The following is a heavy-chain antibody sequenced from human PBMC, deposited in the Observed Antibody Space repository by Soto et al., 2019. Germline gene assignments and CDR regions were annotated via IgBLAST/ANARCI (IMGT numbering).Heavy chain of an antibody. CDR1: GGSISSGDYY. Sequence: QVQLQESGPGLVKPSQTLSLTCTVSGGSISSGDYYWSWIRQPPGKGLAWIGYIYYSGSTYYNPSLKSRVTISVDTSKNQFSLKLSSVTAADTAVYYCAREPYYYGSGSYLDYWGQGTLVTVSS. D-gene: IGHD3-10*01. CDR2: IYYSGST. J-gene: IGHJ4*02. CDR3: AREPYYYGSGSYLDY. V-gene: IGHV4-30-4*01.